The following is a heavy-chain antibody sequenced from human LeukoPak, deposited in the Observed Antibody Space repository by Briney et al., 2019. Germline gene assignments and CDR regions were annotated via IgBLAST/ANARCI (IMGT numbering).Heavy chain of an antibody. Sequence: GGSLRLSCAASGFSFSNYYMHWVRQPPGKGLVWVSHISTDGTVTAYADSLKGRFTISRDNAKNTLYLRMNSLRAEDTAVYYCARVLGATSYWGQGTLVTVSS. CDR2: ISTDGTVT. CDR3: ARVLGATSY. V-gene: IGHV3-74*01. CDR1: GFSFSNYY. D-gene: IGHD1-26*01. J-gene: IGHJ4*02.